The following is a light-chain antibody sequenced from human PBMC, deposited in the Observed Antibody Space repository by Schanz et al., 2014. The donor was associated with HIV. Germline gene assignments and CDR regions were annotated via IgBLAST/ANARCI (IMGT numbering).Light chain of an antibody. CDR1: RRDIGAYNY. CDR2: GVS. J-gene: IGLJ2*01. CDR3: CSYTNTNTLL. Sequence: SALTQPASVSGSPGQSITISCTGTRRDIGAYNYVSWYQQYPGKAPQLIIFGVSNRPSGVSTRFSGSKSGNTASLTVSGLQAEDEADYYCCSYTNTNTLLFGGGTKLTVL. V-gene: IGLV2-14*03.